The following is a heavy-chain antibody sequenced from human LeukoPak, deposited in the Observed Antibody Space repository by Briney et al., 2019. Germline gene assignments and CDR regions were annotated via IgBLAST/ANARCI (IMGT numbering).Heavy chain of an antibody. J-gene: IGHJ3*02. CDR1: GFTFSSYA. Sequence: GRSLRLSCAASGFTFSSYAMHWVRQAPGKGLEWVAVISYDGSNKYYADSVKGRFTISRDNSKNTLYLQMNSLRAEDTAVYYCARDGYNDAFDIWGQGTMVTVSS. D-gene: IGHD5-24*01. CDR3: ARDGYNDAFDI. CDR2: ISYDGSNK. V-gene: IGHV3-30-3*01.